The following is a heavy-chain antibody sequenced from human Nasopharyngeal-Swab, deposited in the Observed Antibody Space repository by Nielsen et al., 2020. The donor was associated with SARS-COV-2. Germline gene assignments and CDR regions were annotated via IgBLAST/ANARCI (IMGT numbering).Heavy chain of an antibody. CDR2: IDPSDSYS. D-gene: IGHD1-1*01. CDR1: GYSFATHW. Sequence: GESLKISCKASGYSFATHWITWVRQMSGKGLEWMGRIDPSDSYSMYSPSFQGHATFSADKSTSTAFLEWSSLKASDTAMYYCVGHSSTGTYAFANWGQGTLVTVSS. V-gene: IGHV5-10-1*01. CDR3: VGHSSTGTYAFAN. J-gene: IGHJ4*02.